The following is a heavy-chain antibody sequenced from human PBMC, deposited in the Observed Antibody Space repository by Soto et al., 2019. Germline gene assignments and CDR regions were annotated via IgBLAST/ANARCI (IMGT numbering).Heavy chain of an antibody. CDR1: GGSISSGDHY. V-gene: IGHV4-30-4*01. CDR3: ARVLFVDTATTIDY. CDR2: VYYSGST. Sequence: PSETLSLTCTVSGGSISSGDHYWSWIRQPPGKGLEWIGYVYYSGSTYYNPSLKSRVSISVDTSKNQFSLRLSSVTAADTAVYYCARVLFVDTATTIDYWGQGTLVTVSS. D-gene: IGHD5-18*01. J-gene: IGHJ4*02.